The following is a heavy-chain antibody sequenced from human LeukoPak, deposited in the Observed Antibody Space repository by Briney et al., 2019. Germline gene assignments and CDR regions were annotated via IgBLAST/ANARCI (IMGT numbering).Heavy chain of an antibody. J-gene: IGHJ4*02. V-gene: IGHV4-39*07. CDR1: GGSISSSSYY. CDR2: IYYSGST. Sequence: SETLSLTCTVSGGSISSSSYYWGWIRQPPEKGLEWIGSIYYSGSTYYNPSLKSRVTISVDTSKNQFSLKLSSVTAADTAVYYCARDRVWGSYRSDYWGQGTLVTVSS. CDR3: ARDRVWGSYRSDY. D-gene: IGHD3-16*02.